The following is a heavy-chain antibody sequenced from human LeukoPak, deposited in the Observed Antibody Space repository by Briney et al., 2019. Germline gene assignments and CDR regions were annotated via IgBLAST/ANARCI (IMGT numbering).Heavy chain of an antibody. V-gene: IGHV1-8*03. D-gene: IGHD2-8*01. CDR2: MNPNSGNT. Sequence: ASVKVSCKASGYTFTSYYINWVRQATGQGLEWMGWMNPNSGNTGYAQKFQGRVTITRNTSISTAYKELSSLRSEDTAVYYCARSGMVYANYYMDVWGKGTTVTVSS. CDR3: ARSGMVYANYYMDV. CDR1: GYTFTSYY. J-gene: IGHJ6*03.